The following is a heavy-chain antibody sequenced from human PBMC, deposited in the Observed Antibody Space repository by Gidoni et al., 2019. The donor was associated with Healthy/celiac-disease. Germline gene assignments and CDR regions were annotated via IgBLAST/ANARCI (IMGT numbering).Heavy chain of an antibody. J-gene: IGHJ6*02. V-gene: IGHV3-9*01. CDR3: AKDSSTGRYYYGMDV. CDR1: GFTFADYA. Sequence: EVQLVESGGGLVQPGRSLRLSCAASGFTFADYAMHWARQAPGKGLEWVSGISWNSGSIGYADSVKGRFTISRDNAKNSLYLQMNSLRAEDTALYYCAKDSSTGRYYYGMDVWGQGTTVTVSS. D-gene: IGHD7-27*01. CDR2: ISWNSGSI.